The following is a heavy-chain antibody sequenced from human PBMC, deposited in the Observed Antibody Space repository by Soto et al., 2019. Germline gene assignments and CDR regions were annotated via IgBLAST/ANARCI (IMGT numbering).Heavy chain of an antibody. Sequence: GESRKISCXAFGYSFITYWIGWVRQKPGKGLEWMGLIYPGDSDDRYSPSFQGQVKISADKSSGTAYLQWTSLKASDTAMYYCVRPRGYSGYDIAHWGQGTQVTVSS. J-gene: IGHJ4*02. D-gene: IGHD5-12*01. CDR2: IYPGDSDD. CDR3: VRPRGYSGYDIAH. V-gene: IGHV5-51*01. CDR1: GYSFITYW.